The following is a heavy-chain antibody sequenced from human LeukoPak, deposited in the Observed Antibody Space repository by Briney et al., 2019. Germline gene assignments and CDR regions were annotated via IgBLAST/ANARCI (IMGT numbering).Heavy chain of an antibody. Sequence: PGGSLRLSCAASGFTFSSYSMNWVRQAPGKGLEWVSSISSSSSYIYYADSVKGRFTISRDNAKNSLFLQMNSLRAGDTAVYYCARAPQSSGYDYGMDVWGQGTTVTVSS. J-gene: IGHJ6*02. V-gene: IGHV3-21*01. CDR1: GFTFSSYS. D-gene: IGHD3-22*01. CDR3: ARAPQSSGYDYGMDV. CDR2: ISSSSSYI.